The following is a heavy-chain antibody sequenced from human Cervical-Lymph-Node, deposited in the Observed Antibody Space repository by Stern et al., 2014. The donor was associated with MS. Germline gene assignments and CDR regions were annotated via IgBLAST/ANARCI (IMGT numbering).Heavy chain of an antibody. J-gene: IGHJ4*02. V-gene: IGHV1-69*01. CDR1: GGTFSSSD. CDR2: IIPSIGTA. D-gene: IGHD3-10*01. CDR3: ALGGFGHYFEY. Sequence: QVQLVQSGAEVQKPGSSVKVSCRASGGTFSSSDIRWVRQAPGQGLEWMVGIIPSIGTANYAQKYQGRVTITADESTSTAYMELSSLRSEDTAIYYCALGGFGHYFEYWGQGTLVTVSS.